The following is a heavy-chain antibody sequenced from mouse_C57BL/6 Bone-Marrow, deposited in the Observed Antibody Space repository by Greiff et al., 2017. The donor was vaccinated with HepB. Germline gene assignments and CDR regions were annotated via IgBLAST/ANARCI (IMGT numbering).Heavy chain of an antibody. D-gene: IGHD2-4*01. CDR2: ISDGGSYT. Sequence: EVQVVESGGGLVKPGGSLKLSCAASGFTFSSYAMSWVRQTPEKRLEWVATISDGGSYTYYPDNVKGRFTISRDNAKNNLYLQMSHLKSEDTAMYYCARDRLGYSAYYDYGTWFAYWGQGTLVTVSA. CDR1: GFTFSSYA. V-gene: IGHV5-4*01. J-gene: IGHJ3*01. CDR3: ARDRLGYSAYYDYGTWFAY.